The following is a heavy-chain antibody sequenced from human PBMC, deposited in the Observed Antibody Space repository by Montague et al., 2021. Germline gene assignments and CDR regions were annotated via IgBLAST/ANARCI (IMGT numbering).Heavy chain of an antibody. D-gene: IGHD4-17*01. J-gene: IGHJ5*01. CDR3: AKGGTTAMTPSSA. CDR2: IKQDGFEM. V-gene: IGHV3-7*01. Sequence: YLRLSCAASGFVFSSYWMTWVRRAPVKGLEWVANIKQDGFEMYYVESVRGRFTISRDNDKDSLYLQMNSLGVEDTAMYYCAKGGTTAMTPSSAWGHGTLVTVSS. CDR1: GFVFSSYW.